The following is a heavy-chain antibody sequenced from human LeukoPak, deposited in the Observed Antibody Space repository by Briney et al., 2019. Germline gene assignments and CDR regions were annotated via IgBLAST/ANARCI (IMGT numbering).Heavy chain of an antibody. Sequence: SETLTLTCTVSGGSISSSSYYWDWIRQPPGKGLEWIGSIYYSGSTYYNPSLKSRVTISVDTSKNQFSLKLSSVTAADTAVYYCARLDSGYYFDYWGQGTLVTVSS. D-gene: IGHD3-10*01. V-gene: IGHV4-39*01. CDR3: ARLDSGYYFDY. CDR1: GGSISSSSYY. CDR2: IYYSGST. J-gene: IGHJ4*02.